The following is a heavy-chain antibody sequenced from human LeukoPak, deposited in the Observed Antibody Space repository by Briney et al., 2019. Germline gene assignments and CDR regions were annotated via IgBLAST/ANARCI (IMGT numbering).Heavy chain of an antibody. D-gene: IGHD6-19*01. J-gene: IGHJ3*02. V-gene: IGHV3-48*03. CDR1: GFTFRNYE. CDR3: AKRDVAGRGDAFDI. Sequence: GGSLRLSCAASGFTFRNYEMNWVRQAPGKGLEWVAYISDSGKSKYYADSVKGRFTISRDNAKNSLYLQMNSLRVEDTAVYYCAKRDVAGRGDAFDIWGQGTMVTVSS. CDR2: ISDSGKSK.